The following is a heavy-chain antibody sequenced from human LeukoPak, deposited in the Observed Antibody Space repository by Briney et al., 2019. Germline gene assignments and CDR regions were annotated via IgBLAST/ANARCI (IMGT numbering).Heavy chain of an antibody. D-gene: IGHD2-21*02. Sequence: SETLSLTCTVSGGSISSGGYYWSWIRQHPGKGLEWIGYIYYRGSTYYNPSLKSRVTISVDTSKNQFSLKLSSVTAADTAVYYCARFCGGDCYSGSPDDYWGQGTLVTVSS. J-gene: IGHJ4*02. V-gene: IGHV4-31*03. CDR2: IYYRGST. CDR3: ARFCGGDCYSGSPDDY. CDR1: GGSISSGGYY.